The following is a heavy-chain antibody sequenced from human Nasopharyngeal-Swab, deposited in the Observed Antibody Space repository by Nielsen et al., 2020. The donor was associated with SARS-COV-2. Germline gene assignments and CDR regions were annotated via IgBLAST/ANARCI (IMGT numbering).Heavy chain of an antibody. Sequence: GGSLRLSCAASGFTFSSYWMHWVRQAPGKGLVWVSRINSDGGSTSYADSVKGRFTISRDNAKNSLYLQMNSLRAEDTAVYYCARVTDYYDSSGYGDYFDYWGQGTLVTVSS. V-gene: IGHV3-74*01. CDR3: ARVTDYYDSSGYGDYFDY. CDR2: INSDGGST. J-gene: IGHJ4*02. CDR1: GFTFSSYW. D-gene: IGHD3-22*01.